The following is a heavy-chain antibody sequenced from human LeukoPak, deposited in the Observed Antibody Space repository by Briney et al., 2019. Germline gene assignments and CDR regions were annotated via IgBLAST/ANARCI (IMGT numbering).Heavy chain of an antibody. Sequence: GGSLRLSCAASGFTFSSYGMHWVRQAPGKGLEWVAFIRYDGSNKYYADSVKGRFTISRDNSKNTLYLQMNSLRAEATAVYYCAKAPVYCSGGSCYQVDYWGQGTLVTVSS. J-gene: IGHJ4*02. CDR2: IRYDGSNK. CDR3: AKAPVYCSGGSCYQVDY. V-gene: IGHV3-30*02. CDR1: GFTFSSYG. D-gene: IGHD2-15*01.